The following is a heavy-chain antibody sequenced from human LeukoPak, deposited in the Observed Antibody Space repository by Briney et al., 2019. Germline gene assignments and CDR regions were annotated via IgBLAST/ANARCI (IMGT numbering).Heavy chain of an antibody. CDR3: ARGGYYDFWSGYYYYYYGMDV. D-gene: IGHD3-3*01. CDR1: GGSFSGYY. CDR2: INHSGST. Sequence: SETLSLTCAVYGGSFSGYYWSWIRQPPGKGLEWIGEINHSGSTNYNPSLKSRVTISVDTSKNQFSLKLSSVTAADTAVYYCARGGYYDFWSGYYYYYYGMDVWGQGTTVTVSS. J-gene: IGHJ6*02. V-gene: IGHV4-34*01.